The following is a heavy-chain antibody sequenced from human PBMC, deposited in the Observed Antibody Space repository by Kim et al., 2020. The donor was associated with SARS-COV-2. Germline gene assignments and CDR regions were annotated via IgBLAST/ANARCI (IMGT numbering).Heavy chain of an antibody. J-gene: IGHJ4*02. CDR3: AREPIAAAGRSFDY. D-gene: IGHD6-13*01. V-gene: IGHV4-34*01. CDR1: GGSFSGYY. CDR2: INHSGST. Sequence: SETLSLTCAVYGGSFSGYYWSWIRQPPGKGLEWIGEINHSGSTNYNPSLKSRVTISVDTSKNQFSLKLSSVTAADTAVYYCAREPIAAAGRSFDYWGQGTLVTVSS.